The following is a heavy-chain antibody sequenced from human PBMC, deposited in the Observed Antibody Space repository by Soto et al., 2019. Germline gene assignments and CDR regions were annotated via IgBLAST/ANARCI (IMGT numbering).Heavy chain of an antibody. CDR3: VRDRFGSWTFDY. CDR1: GYNFASNH. D-gene: IGHD6-13*01. Sequence: QVQLVQSGAEVKEPRASVKVSCKASGYNFASNHMHWVRQIPGQGLEWMGIIHPTDGSTSYAQRFRGRITLTRDAPTNTDYMELRGLTSEDTAVYYCVRDRFGSWTFDYWGQGTLLTVSS. J-gene: IGHJ4*02. CDR2: IHPTDGST. V-gene: IGHV1-46*01.